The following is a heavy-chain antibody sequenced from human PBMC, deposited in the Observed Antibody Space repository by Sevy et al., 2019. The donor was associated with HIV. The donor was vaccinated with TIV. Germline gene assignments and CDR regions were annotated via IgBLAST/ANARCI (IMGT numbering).Heavy chain of an antibody. J-gene: IGHJ4*02. D-gene: IGHD3-10*01. V-gene: IGHV3-7*03. CDR1: GFTFSSYS. CDR3: ARVTMVRGVTSDFDY. CDR2: IKQDGSEK. Sequence: GGSLRLSCAASGFTFSSYSMSWVRQAPGKGLEWVANIKQDGSEKYYVDSVKGRFTISRDNAKNSLYLQMNSLRAEDTAVYYCARVTMVRGVTSDFDYWGQGTLVTVSS.